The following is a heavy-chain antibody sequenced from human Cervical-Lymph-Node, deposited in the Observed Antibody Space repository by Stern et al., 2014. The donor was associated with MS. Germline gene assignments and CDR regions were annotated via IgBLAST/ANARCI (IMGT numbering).Heavy chain of an antibody. CDR1: GFSLNTDGVA. CDR3: AHRRTAFYFFDY. CDR2: IFWDDEK. V-gene: IGHV2-5*02. Sequence: QVTLKESGPALVKPTQSLTLTCTFSGFSLNTDGVAVGWLPQPPGNAPGGLAVIFWDDEKKYSPSLQTRLAISMDTSKNQVVLNMANMDPLDTGTYYCAHRRTAFYFFDYWGQGILVTVSS. J-gene: IGHJ4*02. D-gene: IGHD3-10*01.